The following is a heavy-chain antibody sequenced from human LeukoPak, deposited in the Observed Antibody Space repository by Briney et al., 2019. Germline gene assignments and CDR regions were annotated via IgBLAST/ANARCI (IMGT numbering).Heavy chain of an antibody. CDR3: AREVTLYY. Sequence: PGGSLRPSCAASGFTFSSYAMHWVRQAPGKGLEWVANIKQDGSEKYYVDSVKGRFTISRDNAKNSLFLQMNSLRAEDTAVYYCAREVTLYYWGQGTLVTVSS. D-gene: IGHD4-23*01. CDR1: GFTFSSYA. J-gene: IGHJ4*02. V-gene: IGHV3-7*01. CDR2: IKQDGSEK.